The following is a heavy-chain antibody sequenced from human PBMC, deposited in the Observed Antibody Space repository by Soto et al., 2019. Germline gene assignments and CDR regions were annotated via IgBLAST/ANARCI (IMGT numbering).Heavy chain of an antibody. J-gene: IGHJ4*02. V-gene: IGHV4-59*01. Sequence: SETLSLTCTVSGGSIRSYYWSWIRQPPGKGLEWIGYIYYSGSTNYNPSLKSRVTISVDTSKNQFSLKLSSATAADTAVYYCARAPKGDHVWGSCRHPLYFDYWGQGALVTVSS. CDR2: IYYSGST. CDR1: GGSIRSYY. CDR3: ARAPKGDHVWGSCRHPLYFDY. D-gene: IGHD3-16*02.